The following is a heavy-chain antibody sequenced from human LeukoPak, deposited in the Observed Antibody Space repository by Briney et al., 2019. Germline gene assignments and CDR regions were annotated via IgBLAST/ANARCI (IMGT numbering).Heavy chain of an antibody. D-gene: IGHD3-22*01. CDR3: ASTPLVPDSSGPYFDY. CDR1: GGTFSSYA. Sequence: ASVKVSCKASGGTFSSYAISWVRQAPGQGLEWMGIINPSGGITSHAQKFQGRVTMTRDTSTSTVYMELSSLRSEDTAVYYCASTPLVPDSSGPYFDYWGQGTLVTVSS. V-gene: IGHV1-46*01. J-gene: IGHJ4*02. CDR2: INPSGGIT.